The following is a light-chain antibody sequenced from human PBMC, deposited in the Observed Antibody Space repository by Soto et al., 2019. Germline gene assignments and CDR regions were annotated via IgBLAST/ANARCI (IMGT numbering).Light chain of an antibody. V-gene: IGLV2-14*01. J-gene: IGLJ1*01. CDR3: TSYTSSSTLDV. CDR2: EVT. CDR1: SRDVGDYNS. Sequence: QSVVTQPRSVSGAPGQSVTVSCIGTSRDVGDYNSVSWYQQHPGKAPKLMIYEVTNRPSGVSDRFSGSKSGHAASLTISGLQSEDEADYFCTSYTSSSTLDVFGTGTKVTVL.